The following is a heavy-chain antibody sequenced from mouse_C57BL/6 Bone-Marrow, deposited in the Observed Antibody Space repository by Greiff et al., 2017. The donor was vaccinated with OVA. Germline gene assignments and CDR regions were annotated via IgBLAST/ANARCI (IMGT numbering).Heavy chain of an antibody. Sequence: VQLQQSGAELVRPGASVTLSCKAPGYTFTDYEMHWVKQTPVHGLEWIGAIDPETGGTAYNQKFKGKAILTADKSSSTAYMELRSLTSEDSAVYYCTRPLITTVVDFDVWGTGTTVTVSS. CDR3: TRPLITTVVDFDV. CDR2: IDPETGGT. V-gene: IGHV1-15*01. J-gene: IGHJ1*03. D-gene: IGHD1-1*01. CDR1: GYTFTDYE.